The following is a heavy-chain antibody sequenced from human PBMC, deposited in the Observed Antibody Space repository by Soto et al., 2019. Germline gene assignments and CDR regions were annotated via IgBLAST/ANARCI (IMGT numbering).Heavy chain of an antibody. V-gene: IGHV1-3*01. CDR1: RYTFASYS. CDR3: ARRQLRFLEWLFTDYGMDV. Sequence: GVPVEVSSKERRYTFASYSRHSARHAHGQRLEWMGWINAGNGNTKYSQKFQGRVTITRDTSASTAYMELSSLRSEDTAVYYCARRQLRFLEWLFTDYGMDVWGQGTTVTVSS. CDR2: INAGNGNT. D-gene: IGHD3-3*01. J-gene: IGHJ6*02.